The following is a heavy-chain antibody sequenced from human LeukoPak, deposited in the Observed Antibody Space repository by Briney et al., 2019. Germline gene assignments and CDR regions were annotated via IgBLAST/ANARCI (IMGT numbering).Heavy chain of an antibody. CDR3: ARDPGYSNSPYYLDY. CDR1: GFTFSSYA. Sequence: PGGSLRLSCAASGFTFSSYAMSWVRQAPGKGLEWVSYISSSGSTIYYADSVKGRFTISRDNAKNSLYLQMNSLRAEDTAVFYCARDPGYSNSPYYLDYWGQGTLVTVSS. V-gene: IGHV3-48*04. CDR2: ISSSGSTI. D-gene: IGHD5-12*01. J-gene: IGHJ4*02.